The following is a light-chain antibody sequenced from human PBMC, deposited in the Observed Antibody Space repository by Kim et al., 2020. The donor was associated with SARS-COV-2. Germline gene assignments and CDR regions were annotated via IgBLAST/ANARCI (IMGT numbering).Light chain of an antibody. CDR3: QQYYSSPHT. Sequence: DIVMTQSPDSLAVSLGERATINCKSSQTVLYSPNNKNYLAWYQQKPGQPPRLFITWASTRESGVPDRFSGSGSGTDFTLTISSLQAEDVAVYYCQQYYSSPHTFGQGTKLEI. J-gene: IGKJ2*01. CDR2: WAS. CDR1: QTVLYSPNNKNY. V-gene: IGKV4-1*01.